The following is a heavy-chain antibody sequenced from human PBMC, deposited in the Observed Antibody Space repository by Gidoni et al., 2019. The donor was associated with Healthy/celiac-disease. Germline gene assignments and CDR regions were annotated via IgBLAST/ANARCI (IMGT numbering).Heavy chain of an antibody. CDR3: AKDRGIAAAATNWFDP. J-gene: IGHJ5*02. CDR2: ISGSGGST. V-gene: IGHV3-23*01. CDR1: GFTFRSYA. Sequence: EVQLLESGGGLVQPGGSLRLSCAASGFTFRSYAMSWVRQAPGKGLEWVSAISGSGGSTYYADSVKGRFTISRDNSKNTLYLQMNSLRAEDTAVYYCAKDRGIAAAATNWFDPWGQGTLVTVSS. D-gene: IGHD6-13*01.